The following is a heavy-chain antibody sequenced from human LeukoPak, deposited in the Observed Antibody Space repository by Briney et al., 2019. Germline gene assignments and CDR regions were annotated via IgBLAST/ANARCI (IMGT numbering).Heavy chain of an antibody. V-gene: IGHV4-38-2*01. D-gene: IGHD3-22*01. J-gene: IGHJ4*02. CDR2: IYHSGST. CDR3: ARLSSGYYPIDY. CDR1: GYSISSGYY. Sequence: SESLSLTCAVSGYSISSGYYRGCIRQPPEKGLEWIGSIYHSGSTYYNPSLKSRVTISVDTSKNQFSLKLSSVTAADTAVYYCARLSSGYYPIDYWGQGTLVTVSS.